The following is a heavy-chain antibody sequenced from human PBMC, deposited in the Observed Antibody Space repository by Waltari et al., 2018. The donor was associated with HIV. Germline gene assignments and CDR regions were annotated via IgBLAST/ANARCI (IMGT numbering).Heavy chain of an antibody. Sequence: QVQLQESGPGLVKPSETLSLTCTVSGGSVSSGSYYWSWIRQPPGKGLEWIGYIYYSGSTNYNPSLKSRVTISVDTAKNQFSLKLSSVTAADTAVYYCARAGDYGDYFDYWGQGTLVTVSS. J-gene: IGHJ4*02. V-gene: IGHV4-61*01. CDR3: ARAGDYGDYFDY. CDR2: IYYSGST. D-gene: IGHD4-17*01. CDR1: GGSVSSGSYY.